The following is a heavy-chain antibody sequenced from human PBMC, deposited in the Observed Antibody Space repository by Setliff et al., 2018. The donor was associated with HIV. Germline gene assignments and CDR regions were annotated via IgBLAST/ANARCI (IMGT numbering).Heavy chain of an antibody. D-gene: IGHD6-19*01. CDR1: GGSISSSSYY. CDR3: ASQGRSGWLWGGFVS. J-gene: IGHJ4*02. CDR2: IYYSGST. V-gene: IGHV4-39*01. Sequence: PSETLSLTCTVSGGSISSSSYYWIWVRQPPGGGLEWIGNIYYSGSTYYNPSLKSRTTISVDTSQNQFSLKLSSVTAADPAVYYCASQGRSGWLWGGFVSWGQGTLVTVSS.